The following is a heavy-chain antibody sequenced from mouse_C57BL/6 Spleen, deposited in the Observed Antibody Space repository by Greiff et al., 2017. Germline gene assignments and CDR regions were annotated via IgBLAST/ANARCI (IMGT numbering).Heavy chain of an antibody. J-gene: IGHJ1*03. CDR1: GFNIKNTY. CDR2: IVPANGNT. Sequence: EVQLQQSVAELVRPGASVKLSCPASGFNIKNTYMHWVKQRPEQGLEWIGRIVPANGNTKYAPKFQGKATITADTSSNTAYLQLSSLTSEDTDIYYCARWDYGSSYWYFDVWGTGTTVTVSS. V-gene: IGHV14-3*01. CDR3: ARWDYGSSYWYFDV. D-gene: IGHD1-1*01.